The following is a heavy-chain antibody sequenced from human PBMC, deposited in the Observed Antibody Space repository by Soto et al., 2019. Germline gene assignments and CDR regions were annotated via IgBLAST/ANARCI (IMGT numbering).Heavy chain of an antibody. CDR3: ASVIGGDSESYFDY. CDR1: GVSISSGGYY. J-gene: IGHJ4*02. CDR2: IYHSGRT. D-gene: IGHD4-17*01. Sequence: SETLSLTCTVSGVSISSGGYYWGWIRQHPGKGLEWIGNIYHSGRTYYNPSLKSRVIMSVDTSKNHFSLNLNSVTAADTAMYFCASVIGGDSESYFDYWGQGTLVTVSS. V-gene: IGHV4-31*03.